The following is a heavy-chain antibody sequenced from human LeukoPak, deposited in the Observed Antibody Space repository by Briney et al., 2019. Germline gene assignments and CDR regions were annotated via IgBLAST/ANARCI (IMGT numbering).Heavy chain of an antibody. D-gene: IGHD5-24*01. Sequence: GGSLRLSCAASGFTFSCYAMHWVRQAPGKGLEWVAVISYDGSNKYYADSVKGRFTISRDNSKNTLYLQMNSLRAEDTAVYYCARDPDGGDGYNWGQGTLVTVSS. CDR3: ARDPDGGDGYN. V-gene: IGHV3-30*04. J-gene: IGHJ4*02. CDR2: ISYDGSNK. CDR1: GFTFSCYA.